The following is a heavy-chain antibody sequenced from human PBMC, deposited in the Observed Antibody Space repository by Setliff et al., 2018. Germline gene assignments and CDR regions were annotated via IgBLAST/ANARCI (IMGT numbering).Heavy chain of an antibody. Sequence: PGGSLRLSCAASGFTFSTYSMSWARQAPGKGLEWVSAISGDSVSIYYADSVRGRFTISRDDSKNMVNLQMNSLRAEDTAVYNCARVGQATVVTAIHGALDYWGQGTLVTVSS. CDR1: GFTFSTYS. J-gene: IGHJ4*02. D-gene: IGHD2-21*02. CDR2: ISGDSVSI. CDR3: ARVGQATVVTAIHGALDY. V-gene: IGHV3-23*01.